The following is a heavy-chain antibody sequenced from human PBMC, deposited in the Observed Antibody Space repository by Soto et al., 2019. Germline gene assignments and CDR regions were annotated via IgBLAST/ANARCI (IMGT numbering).Heavy chain of an antibody. V-gene: IGHV4-59*01. D-gene: IGHD3-22*01. CDR1: GGSISSYY. J-gene: IGHJ4*02. CDR3: ARGLSYDSSGAPFDY. Sequence: SETLSLTCTVSGGSISSYYWSWIRQPPGKGLEWIGYIYYSGSTNYNPSLKSRVTISVDTSKNQFSLKLSSVTAADTAVYYCARGLSYDSSGAPFDYWGQGTLVTFSS. CDR2: IYYSGST.